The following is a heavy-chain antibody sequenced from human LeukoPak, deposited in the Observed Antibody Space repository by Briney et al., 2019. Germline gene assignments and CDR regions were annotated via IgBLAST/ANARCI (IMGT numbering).Heavy chain of an antibody. CDR1: GGTFSSYA. V-gene: IGHV1-69*04. J-gene: IGHJ6*02. CDR2: IIPILGIA. D-gene: IGHD1-7*01. CDR3: ARDKTTYYYYGMDV. Sequence: GASVKVSCKASGGTFSSYAISRVRQAPGQGLEWMGRIIPILGIANYAQKFQGRVTITADKSTSTAYMELSSLRSEDTAVYYCARDKTTYYYYGMDVWGQGTTVTVSS.